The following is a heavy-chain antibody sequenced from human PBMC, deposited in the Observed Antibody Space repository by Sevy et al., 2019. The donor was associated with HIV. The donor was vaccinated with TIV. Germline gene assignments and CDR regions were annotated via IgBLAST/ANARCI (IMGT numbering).Heavy chain of an antibody. CDR1: GFTFSSYS. D-gene: IGHD6-19*01. CDR3: ARTGGIFSSGWYFDY. V-gene: IGHV3-48*02. J-gene: IGHJ4*02. Sequence: GGSLRLSCAASGFTFSSYSMNWVRQAPGKGLEWVSYISSSSTIYYADSVKGRFTISRDNAKNSLYLQMNSLRDEDTAVYYCARTGGIFSSGWYFDYWGQGTLVTVSS. CDR2: ISSSSTI.